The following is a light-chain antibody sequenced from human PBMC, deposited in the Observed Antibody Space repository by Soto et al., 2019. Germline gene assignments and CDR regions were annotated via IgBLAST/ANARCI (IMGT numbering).Light chain of an antibody. V-gene: IGLV2-14*03. CDR2: DVY. CDR1: SSDVGGYDY. Sequence: QSALTQPASVSGSPGQSITISCTGTSSDVGGYDYVSWFQQYPGKAPSLMIYDVYRRPSGVSYRFSGSKSGNTASLTISGLQAEDEADYYCSSYTTTSPVVFGGGTKLTVL. J-gene: IGLJ3*02. CDR3: SSYTTTSPVV.